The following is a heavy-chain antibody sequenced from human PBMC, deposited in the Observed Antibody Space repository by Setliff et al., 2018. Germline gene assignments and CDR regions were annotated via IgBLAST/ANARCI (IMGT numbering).Heavy chain of an antibody. Sequence: ASVKVSCKTSGYSFIRYYMYWVRQAPGQGLEWMGTINTGGGSASLVDQFQGRVTMTRDTSTSTIYLELNSLTSDDTAVYYCARGGVAAAGRKGVFEYWGQGTLVTVSS. D-gene: IGHD6-13*01. CDR2: INTGGGSA. V-gene: IGHV1-46*01. J-gene: IGHJ4*02. CDR3: ARGGVAAAGRKGVFEY. CDR1: GYSFIRYY.